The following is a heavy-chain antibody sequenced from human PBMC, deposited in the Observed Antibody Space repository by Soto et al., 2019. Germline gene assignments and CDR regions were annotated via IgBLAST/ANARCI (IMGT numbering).Heavy chain of an antibody. CDR2: IYYSGST. CDR3: ARHNYGSGSTYFDY. D-gene: IGHD3-10*01. V-gene: IGHV4-59*08. CDR1: GGSISSYY. Sequence: SETLSLTCTVSGGSISSYYWSWIRQPPGKGLELIGYIYYSGSTSYNPSLKSRVTISVDTSKNQFSLKLNSMTAADTAVYYCARHNYGSGSTYFDYWGQGTLVTVSS. J-gene: IGHJ4*02.